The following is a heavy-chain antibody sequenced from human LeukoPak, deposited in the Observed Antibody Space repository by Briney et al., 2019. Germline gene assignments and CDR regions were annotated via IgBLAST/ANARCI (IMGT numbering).Heavy chain of an antibody. J-gene: IGHJ6*03. CDR2: ISGSGGST. CDR1: GFTFSSYA. V-gene: IGHV3-23*01. Sequence: GGSLRLSCAASGFTFSSYAMSWVRQAPGKGLEWVSGISGSGGSTYYADSVKGRFTISRDNSNNTLYLQMNSLRAEDSAVYYCAKFPSYQYYYYYMNVWGKGTTVTVSS. CDR3: AKFPSYQYYYYYMNV.